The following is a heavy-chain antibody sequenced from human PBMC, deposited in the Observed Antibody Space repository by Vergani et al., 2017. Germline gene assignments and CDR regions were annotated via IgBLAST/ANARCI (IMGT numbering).Heavy chain of an antibody. CDR1: GGTFSSYA. J-gene: IGHJ6*03. Sequence: QVQLVQSGAEVKKPGSSVKVSCKASGGTFSSYAISWVRQAPGQGLEWMGGIIPIFGTANYAQKFQGRVTITADESTSTAYMGLSSLRSEDTAVYYCARADSGMTIWSWHMDGWDKGTTVTVSS. CDR2: IIPIFGTA. D-gene: IGHD5-12*01. V-gene: IGHV1-69*12. CDR3: ARADSGMTIWSWHMDG.